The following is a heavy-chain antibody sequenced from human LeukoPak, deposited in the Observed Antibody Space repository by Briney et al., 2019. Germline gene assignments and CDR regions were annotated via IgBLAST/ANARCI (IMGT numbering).Heavy chain of an antibody. V-gene: IGHV3-7*05. J-gene: IGHJ4*02. D-gene: IGHD1-14*01. CDR2: IKQDGSEK. Sequence: PGGSLRLSCAASGLSFSSYWMSWVRQAPGKGPEWVAGIKQDGSEKYYVESVKGRFIISRDNAKMSLSLQMNSLRAEDTAVYYCAAGNQFDYWGQGTLVTVSS. CDR3: AAGNQFDY. CDR1: GLSFSSYW.